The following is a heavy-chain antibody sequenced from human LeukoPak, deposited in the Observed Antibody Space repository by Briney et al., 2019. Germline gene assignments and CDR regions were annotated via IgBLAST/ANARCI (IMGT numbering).Heavy chain of an antibody. V-gene: IGHV1-69*13. CDR1: GGTFSSYA. Sequence: GASVKVSCKASGGTFSSYAISWVRQAPGQGLEWMGGIIPIFGTANYAQKFQGRVTITADESTSTAYMELSSLRSEDTAVYYCARFYCSGGRCYFDYWGQGTLVTVSS. CDR2: IIPIFGTA. D-gene: IGHD2-15*01. CDR3: ARFYCSGGRCYFDY. J-gene: IGHJ4*02.